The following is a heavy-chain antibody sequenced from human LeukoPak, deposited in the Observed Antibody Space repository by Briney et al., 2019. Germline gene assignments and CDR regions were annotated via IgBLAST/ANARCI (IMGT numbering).Heavy chain of an antibody. Sequence: GGSLRLSCAASGFTFSSYGMSWVRQAPGKGLEWVSAISGSGGSTYYADSVKGRFTISRDNSKNTLYLQMNSLRAEDTAVYYCAKDSYSSGWYNDAFDIWGQGTMVTVSS. CDR3: AKDSYSSGWYNDAFDI. V-gene: IGHV3-23*01. CDR1: GFTFSSYG. CDR2: ISGSGGST. D-gene: IGHD6-19*01. J-gene: IGHJ3*02.